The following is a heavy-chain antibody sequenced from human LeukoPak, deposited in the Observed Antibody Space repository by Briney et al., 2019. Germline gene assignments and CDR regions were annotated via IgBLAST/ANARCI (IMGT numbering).Heavy chain of an antibody. D-gene: IGHD5-18*01. V-gene: IGHV4-39*01. J-gene: IGHJ4*02. Sequence: SETLSLTCTVSGGSISSSSYYWGWIRQPPGKGLEWIGSIYYSGSTYYNPSLKSRVTISVDTSKNQFSLKLSSVTAADTAVYYCARPRLWAYFDYWGQGTLVTVSS. CDR1: GGSISSSSYY. CDR3: ARPRLWAYFDY. CDR2: IYYSGST.